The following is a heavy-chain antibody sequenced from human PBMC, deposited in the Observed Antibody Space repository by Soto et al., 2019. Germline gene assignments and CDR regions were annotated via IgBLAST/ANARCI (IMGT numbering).Heavy chain of an antibody. CDR3: ARHVHSSSYFDY. D-gene: IGHD6-13*01. V-gene: IGHV4-39*01. CDR1: GDSINSSDYY. CDR2: ISYSGTT. Sequence: SETLSLTCSVSGDSINSSDYYWGWIRQPPGKGPEWIGSISYSGTTYYNPSLKSRVTISVDTSKTQFSLRLTSVTAPDTALYYCARHVHSSSYFDYWGQGTPVTVSS. J-gene: IGHJ4*02.